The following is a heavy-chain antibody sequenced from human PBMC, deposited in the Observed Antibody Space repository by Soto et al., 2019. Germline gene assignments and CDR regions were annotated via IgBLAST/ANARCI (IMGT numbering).Heavy chain of an antibody. CDR3: AREGCSSTSCFYSV. CDR1: GFTVSDNY. D-gene: IGHD2-2*01. V-gene: IGHV3-53*04. J-gene: IGHJ3*01. CDR2: IYSGGST. Sequence: GGSLRLSCAASGFTVSDNYMSWARQAPGKGLEWVSVIYSGGSTYYADSVKGRFTISRHNSKNTLYLQMNSLTVEDTAVYYCAREGCSSTSCFYSVWGQGTMVTVSS.